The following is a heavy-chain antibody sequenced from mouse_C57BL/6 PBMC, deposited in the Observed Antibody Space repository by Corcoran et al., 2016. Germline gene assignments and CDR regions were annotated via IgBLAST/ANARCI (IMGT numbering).Heavy chain of an antibody. D-gene: IGHD1-1*01. J-gene: IGHJ1*03. Sequence: QVTLKESGPGILQSSPTLSLTCSFSGFSLSTSGMGVSWIRQPSGKGLEWLAHIYWDDDKRYNPSLKRRLTISKDTSRNQVFLKITSVDTADTATYYCASLITTVVATRYFDVWGTGTTVTVSS. CDR2: IYWDDDK. V-gene: IGHV8-12*01. CDR3: ASLITTVVATRYFDV. CDR1: GFSLSTSGMG.